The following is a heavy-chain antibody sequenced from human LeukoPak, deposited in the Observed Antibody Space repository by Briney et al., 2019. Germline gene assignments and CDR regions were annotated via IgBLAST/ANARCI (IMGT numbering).Heavy chain of an antibody. D-gene: IGHD3-22*01. J-gene: IGHJ4*02. CDR2: ISAYNGNT. CDR1: GYTFTSYG. Sequence: WASVKVSCKASGYTFTSYGISWVRQAPGQGLEWMGWISAYNGNTNYAQKLQGRVTMTTDTSTSTAYMELRSLRSDDTAVYYCAREASRGSLVAITSSLNYWGQGTLVTVSS. V-gene: IGHV1-18*01. CDR3: AREASRGSLVAITSSLNY.